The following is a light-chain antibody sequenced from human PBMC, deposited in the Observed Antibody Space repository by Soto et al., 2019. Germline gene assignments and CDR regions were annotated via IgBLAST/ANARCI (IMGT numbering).Light chain of an antibody. CDR3: SSHAGNNNYV. Sequence: QSVLAQPPSASGSVGQSVTISCTGTSSDVGAYNYVSWYQQHPGRAPKLMIYEVSKRPSGVPDRFSGSKSGYTASLTVSGLQAEDEADYYCSSHAGNNNYVFGTGTKVTVL. CDR1: SSDVGAYNY. CDR2: EVS. J-gene: IGLJ1*01. V-gene: IGLV2-8*01.